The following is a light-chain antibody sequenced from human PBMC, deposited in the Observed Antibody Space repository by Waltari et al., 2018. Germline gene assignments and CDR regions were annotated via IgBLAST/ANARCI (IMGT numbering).Light chain of an antibody. J-gene: IGLJ1*01. V-gene: IGLV2-23*01. Sequence: QSALSQPASVSGSPGQSLTITCTGDSPALARYTLVPWYQHHPNRAPKLIIYEATKRPSGISHRFSGAKSGATASLRISGLQADDEADYYCCSYTGSSTSYGCGGGTKVTVL. CDR2: EAT. CDR3: CSYTGSSTSYG. CDR1: SPALARYTL.